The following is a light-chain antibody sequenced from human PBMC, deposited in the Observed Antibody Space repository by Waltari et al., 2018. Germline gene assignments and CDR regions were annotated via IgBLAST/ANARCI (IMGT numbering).Light chain of an antibody. Sequence: DIQMTQSPSSLSASVGATVTISCRASQSLSSWLAWYQQKPGKAPKLLIYKASSLQTGVPSRFSGSGSGTDFTLTISSLQPEDFAAYYCLQYNSSPRTFGQGTKVEIK. CDR1: QSLSSW. J-gene: IGKJ1*01. CDR3: LQYNSSPRT. V-gene: IGKV1-12*01. CDR2: KAS.